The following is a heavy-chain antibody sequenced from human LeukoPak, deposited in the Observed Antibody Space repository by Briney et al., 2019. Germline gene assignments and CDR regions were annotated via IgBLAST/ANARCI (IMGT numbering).Heavy chain of an antibody. V-gene: IGHV1-18*01. J-gene: IGHJ4*02. Sequence: ASVKVSCKASGYTFTSYGISWVRQAPGQGLEWMGWISAYNGNTNYAQKLQGRVTMTTDTSTSTAYMELRSLRSDDTAVYYCARDAHLRVVVPAAIGYWGQGTLVTVSS. CDR3: ARDAHLRVVVPAAIGY. CDR2: ISAYNGNT. D-gene: IGHD2-2*01. CDR1: GYTFTSYG.